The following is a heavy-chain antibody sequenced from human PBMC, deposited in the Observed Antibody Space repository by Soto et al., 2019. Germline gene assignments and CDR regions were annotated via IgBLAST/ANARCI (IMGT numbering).Heavy chain of an antibody. CDR1: GFTFSSYS. V-gene: IGHV3-21*01. Sequence: GGSLRLSCAASGFTFSSYSMNWVRQAPGKGLEWVSSISSSSYIYYADSVRGRFTISRDNAKNSLYLQMNSLRAEDTAVYYYARGAEAGSHDFGYWGQGTLVTVSS. D-gene: IGHD6-19*01. CDR3: ARGAEAGSHDFGY. CDR2: ISSSSYI. J-gene: IGHJ4*02.